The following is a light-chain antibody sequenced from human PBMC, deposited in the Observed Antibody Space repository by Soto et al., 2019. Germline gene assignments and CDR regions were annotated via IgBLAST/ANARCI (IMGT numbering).Light chain of an antibody. CDR1: QSLGSN. CDR2: GTS. Sequence: EIVMTQSPATLSVSPWERATLSCRASQSLGSNLAWYQQKPGLAPRLLIYGTSTRATDIPVRFSGSGSGTDFTLTISGLQSEDFAVYYCQQYNYWPRTFGPGTKVDIK. J-gene: IGKJ1*01. V-gene: IGKV3-15*01. CDR3: QQYNYWPRT.